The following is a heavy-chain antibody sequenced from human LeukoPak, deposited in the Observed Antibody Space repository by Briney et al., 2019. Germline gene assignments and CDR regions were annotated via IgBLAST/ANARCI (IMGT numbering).Heavy chain of an antibody. Sequence: ASVTVSCQASGYTFTGYYMHWVRQAPGQGLEWMGRINPNNGGTNYAQKFQGRVTMTRDTSISTAYMELNRLTSDDTAVYYCARDGTDAFDIWGQGTMGTVSP. CDR3: ARDGTDAFDI. CDR1: GYTFTGYY. J-gene: IGHJ3*02. CDR2: INPNNGGT. V-gene: IGHV1-2*06. D-gene: IGHD6-13*01.